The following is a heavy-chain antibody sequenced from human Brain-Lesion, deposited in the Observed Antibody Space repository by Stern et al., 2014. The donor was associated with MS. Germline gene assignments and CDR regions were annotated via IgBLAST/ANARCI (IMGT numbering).Heavy chain of an antibody. J-gene: IGHJ1*01. CDR3: AKWPHHIAVAGTRYFQH. CDR2: ISARGGPT. D-gene: IGHD6-19*01. V-gene: IGHV3-23*04. Sequence: VQLVESGGGLVQPGGSLRLSCAASGFSFSTYAMRWVRQTPGKGLQWVSVISARGGPTYYADSVKGRFTISRDNSKNTLYLQMDSLRADDTAVYYCAKWPHHIAVAGTRYFQHWGQGTLVTVSS. CDR1: GFSFSTYA.